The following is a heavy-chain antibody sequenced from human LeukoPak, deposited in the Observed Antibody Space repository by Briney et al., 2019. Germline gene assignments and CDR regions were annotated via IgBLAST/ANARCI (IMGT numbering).Heavy chain of an antibody. Sequence: SETLSLTCTVSGCSISSYYWSWIRQPPGKGLEWIGYIYYSGSTNYNPSLKSRVTISVDTAKNQFSLRLSSVTAADTAVYYCARGGSGYDFDYWGQGTLVTVSS. CDR3: ARGGSGYDFDY. CDR1: GCSISSYY. J-gene: IGHJ4*02. V-gene: IGHV4-59*01. CDR2: IYYSGST. D-gene: IGHD5-12*01.